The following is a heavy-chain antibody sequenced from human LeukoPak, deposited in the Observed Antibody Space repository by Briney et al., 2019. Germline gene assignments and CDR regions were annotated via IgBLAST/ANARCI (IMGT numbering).Heavy chain of an antibody. CDR2: IYYSGST. Sequence: PSETLSLTCTVSGGSISSYYWSWVRQPPGKGLEWIGYIYYSGSTNYSPSLKSRVTISVDTSKNQFSLKLSSVTAADTAVYYCARLADYGDYLSCFDYWGQGTLVTVSS. CDR3: ARLADYGDYLSCFDY. J-gene: IGHJ4*02. V-gene: IGHV4-59*08. D-gene: IGHD4-17*01. CDR1: GGSISSYY.